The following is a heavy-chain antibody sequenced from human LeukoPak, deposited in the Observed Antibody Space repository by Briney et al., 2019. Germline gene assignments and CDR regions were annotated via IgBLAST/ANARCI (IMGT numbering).Heavy chain of an antibody. Sequence: SEALSLTCATYGGSFGHYYWSWIRQSPGKGLEWIGEINHDGVTNYNPSLKSRVTIAVDTSKNQFSLKLSSVTAADTAVYYCARYGAHTAMVYYWGQRTLVSVSS. D-gene: IGHD5-18*01. CDR1: GGSFGHYY. CDR2: INHDGVT. V-gene: IGHV4-34*01. CDR3: ARYGAHTAMVYY. J-gene: IGHJ4*02.